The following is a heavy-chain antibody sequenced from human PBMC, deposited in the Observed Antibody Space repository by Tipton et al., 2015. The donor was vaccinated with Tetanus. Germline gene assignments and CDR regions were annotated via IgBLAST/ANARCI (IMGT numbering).Heavy chain of an antibody. CDR2: IYYGGST. CDR1: GASSTSGDYY. J-gene: IGHJ3*01. D-gene: IGHD2-21*01. CDR3: ARRSHIGAPV. Sequence: GLVKPSETLSLTCTVSGASSTSGDYYWSWIRQPPGKGLEWVGSIYYGGSTYFNPSLRSRGTISIDTSRNQFSLQLSSVTAADTALYFCARRSHIGAPVWGQGTLVTVAS. V-gene: IGHV4-39*01.